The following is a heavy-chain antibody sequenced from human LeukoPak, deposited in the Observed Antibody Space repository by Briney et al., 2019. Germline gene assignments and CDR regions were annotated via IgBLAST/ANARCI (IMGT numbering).Heavy chain of an antibody. Sequence: SQTLSLTCAISGVTVSSNSTAWIWIRQSPARGLVWLRRTYYRSKWYNDYAVSVKSRITINPDTSKNQFSLQLNSVTPEDTAVYYCARVSYGAFDYWGQGTLVTVSS. D-gene: IGHD5-18*01. CDR1: GVTVSSNSTA. J-gene: IGHJ4*02. CDR3: ARVSYGAFDY. CDR2: TYYRSKWYN. V-gene: IGHV6-1*01.